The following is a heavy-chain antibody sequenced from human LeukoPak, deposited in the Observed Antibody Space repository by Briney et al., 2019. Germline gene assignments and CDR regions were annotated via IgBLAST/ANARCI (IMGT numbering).Heavy chain of an antibody. CDR1: GYTFTSYG. CDR3: AREWLRILAFDI. Sequence: CKASGYTFTSYGISWVRQAPGQGLEWMGWISGYNGNTKNAQKLQGRVTMTTDTSTSTACMELRSLRYDDTAVYYCAREWLRILAFDIWGQGTMVTVSS. J-gene: IGHJ3*02. V-gene: IGHV1-18*01. D-gene: IGHD5-12*01. CDR2: ISGYNGNT.